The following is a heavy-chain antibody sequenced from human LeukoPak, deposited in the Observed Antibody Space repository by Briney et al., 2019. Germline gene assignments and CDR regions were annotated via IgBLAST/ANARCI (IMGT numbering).Heavy chain of an antibody. CDR3: ARDLGVTMVRGVANWFDP. V-gene: IGHV1-18*01. D-gene: IGHD3-10*01. CDR2: ISAFNGNT. Sequence: ASVKVSCKASGYTFTNYGIIWVRQAPGQGLEWMGRISAFNGNTNSAQKLQGRVTVTTDTSTSTAYVELRSLRSDDTAVYFCARDLGVTMVRGVANWFDPWGQGTLVTVSS. J-gene: IGHJ5*02. CDR1: GYTFTNYG.